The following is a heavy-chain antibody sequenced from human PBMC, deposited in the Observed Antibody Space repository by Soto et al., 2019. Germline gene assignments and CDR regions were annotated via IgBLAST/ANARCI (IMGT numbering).Heavy chain of an antibody. J-gene: IGHJ6*02. CDR1: GGSFSGYY. D-gene: IGHD3-9*01. V-gene: IGHV4-34*01. CDR2: NHHSGST. CDR3: ARGGLLRYFEEYYYYGMDV. Sequence: PSETLSLTCAVYGGSFSGYYWSWIRQPPRKGLEGIGENHHSGSTNYHPSLMSRVTISVDTSKNQFSLKLSSVTAADTAVYYCARGGLLRYFEEYYYYGMDVWGQGTTVTVSS.